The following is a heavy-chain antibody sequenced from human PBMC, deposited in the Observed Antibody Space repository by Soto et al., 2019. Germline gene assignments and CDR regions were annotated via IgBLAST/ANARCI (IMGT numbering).Heavy chain of an antibody. Sequence: GGSLRLSCAASGFTVSSNYMSWVRQAPGKGLEWVSVIYSGGSTYYADSVKGRFTISRDNSKNTLYLQMNSLRAEDTAVYYCARSSDKSWFDPWGQGTLVTVSS. CDR3: ARSSDKSWFDP. V-gene: IGHV3-53*01. CDR2: IYSGGST. CDR1: GFTVSSNY. J-gene: IGHJ5*02.